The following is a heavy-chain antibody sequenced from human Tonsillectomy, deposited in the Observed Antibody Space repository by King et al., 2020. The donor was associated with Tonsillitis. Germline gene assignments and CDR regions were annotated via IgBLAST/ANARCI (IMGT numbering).Heavy chain of an antibody. Sequence: HAQLVQSGAEVKKPGSSVKVSCKASGGTFNIYAISWVRQAPGQGLEWMGGIIPIFDTTKYAQKFQGRVTMTADESTSTAYMELSSLRSEDTAVYYCVRVPYYGSGNYYNVRDYYFDYWGQGTLVTVSS. J-gene: IGHJ4*02. CDR1: GGTFNIYA. V-gene: IGHV1-69*01. D-gene: IGHD3-10*01. CDR3: VRVPYYGSGNYYNVRDYYFDY. CDR2: IIPIFDTT.